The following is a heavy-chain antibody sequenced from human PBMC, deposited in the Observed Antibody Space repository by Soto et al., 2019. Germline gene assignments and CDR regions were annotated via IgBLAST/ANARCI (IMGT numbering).Heavy chain of an antibody. J-gene: IGHJ6*02. Sequence: SLRLSCAASGFTFSSYWMSWVRQAPGKGLEWVANIKQDGSEKYYVDSVKGRFTISRDNAKNSLYLQMNSLRAEDTAVYYCARGNPRTIFGVVIIRGYYYYGMDVWGQGTTVTVSS. CDR2: IKQDGSEK. D-gene: IGHD3-3*01. CDR3: ARGNPRTIFGVVIIRGYYYYGMDV. CDR1: GFTFSSYW. V-gene: IGHV3-7*05.